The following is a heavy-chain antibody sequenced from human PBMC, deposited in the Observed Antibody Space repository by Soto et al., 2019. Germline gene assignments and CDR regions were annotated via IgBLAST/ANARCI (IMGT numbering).Heavy chain of an antibody. V-gene: IGHV1-69*08. J-gene: IGHJ5*02. CDR3: ARDHITIFGVVTGPWFDP. CDR2: IIPILGTA. Sequence: SVKVSFKASGGTFSSYTISWVRQAPGQGLEWMGRIIPILGTANYAQKFQGRVTITADESTSTAYMELSSLRSEDTAVYYCARDHITIFGVVTGPWFDPWGQGTLVTVSS. CDR1: GGTFSSYT. D-gene: IGHD3-3*01.